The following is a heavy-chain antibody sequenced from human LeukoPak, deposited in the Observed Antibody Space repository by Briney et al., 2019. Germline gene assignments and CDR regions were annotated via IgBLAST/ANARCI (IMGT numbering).Heavy chain of an antibody. V-gene: IGHV3-21*01. Sequence: GWSLRLSCAASGFTFSSYSMSWVRQAPGKGLEWVSSISSSSSYIYYADSVKGRFTISRDNAKNSLYLQMNSLRAEDTAVYYCALGGWLQPFDYWGQGTLVTVSS. CDR3: ALGGWLQPFDY. J-gene: IGHJ4*02. CDR2: ISSSSSYI. D-gene: IGHD5-24*01. CDR1: GFTFSSYS.